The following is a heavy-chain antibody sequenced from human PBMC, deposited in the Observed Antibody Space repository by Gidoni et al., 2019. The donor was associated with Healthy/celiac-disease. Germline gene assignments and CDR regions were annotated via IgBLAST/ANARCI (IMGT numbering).Heavy chain of an antibody. Sequence: QVQLQQWGAGLLKPSETLSLTCAVYGGSCSRYYWSWIRQPPGKGLEWIGEINHSGSTNYNPSLKSRVTISVDTSKNQFSLKLSSVTAADTAVYYCGWYFDYWGQGTLVTVSS. D-gene: IGHD6-13*01. CDR2: INHSGST. J-gene: IGHJ4*02. V-gene: IGHV4-34*01. CDR1: GGSCSRYY. CDR3: GWYFDY.